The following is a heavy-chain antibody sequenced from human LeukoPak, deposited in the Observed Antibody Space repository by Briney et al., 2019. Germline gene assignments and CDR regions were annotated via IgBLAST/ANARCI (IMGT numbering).Heavy chain of an antibody. D-gene: IGHD3-9*01. J-gene: IGHJ4*02. V-gene: IGHV3-48*03. Sequence: PGGSLRLSCAASGFTFSSYSLHWVRQAPGQGLEWVSYISSSGSTIYYADSVKGRFTISRDNAKNSLYLQMNSLRAEDTAVYYCARAKYYDKHGYYFDYWGQGTLVTVSS. CDR1: GFTFSSYS. CDR2: ISSSGSTI. CDR3: ARAKYYDKHGYYFDY.